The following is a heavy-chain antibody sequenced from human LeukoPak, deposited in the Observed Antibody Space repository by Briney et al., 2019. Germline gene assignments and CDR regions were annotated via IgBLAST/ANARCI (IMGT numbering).Heavy chain of an antibody. V-gene: IGHV4-39*01. Sequence: ETLSLTCTVSGGSISSSSYYWGWIRQPPGKGLEWIGSIYYSGSTYYNPSLKSRVTISVDTSKNQFSLKLSSVTAADTAVYYCARLSTATPHAFDIWGQGTMVTVPS. J-gene: IGHJ3*02. CDR2: IYYSGST. CDR3: ARLSTATPHAFDI. CDR1: GGSISSSSYY. D-gene: IGHD4-17*01.